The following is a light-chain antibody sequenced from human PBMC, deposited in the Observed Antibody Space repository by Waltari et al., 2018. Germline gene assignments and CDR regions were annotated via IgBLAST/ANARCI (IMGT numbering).Light chain of an antibody. CDR2: WAS. CDR3: QQYYSTPPLT. J-gene: IGKJ4*01. Sequence: DIVMTQSPDSLAVSLGEWATITCKSSQSVLYSSNNKTYLDWYQQKPGQPPRLLIYWASTRESGVPDRFSGSGSETDFTLTISSLQAEDVAVYYCQQYYSTPPLTFGGGTKVEIK. V-gene: IGKV4-1*01. CDR1: QSVLYSSNNKTY.